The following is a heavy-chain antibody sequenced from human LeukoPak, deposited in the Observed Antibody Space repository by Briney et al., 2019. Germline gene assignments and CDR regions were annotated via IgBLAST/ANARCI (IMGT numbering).Heavy chain of an antibody. CDR2: ISSSSGYI. CDR3: ARDPGAYSSSPIDY. D-gene: IGHD6-6*01. Sequence: PGGSLRLSCAASGFTFSSYNMNWVRQAPGKGLEWVSSISSSSGYIYYADSVMGRFTISRDNAKNSLYLQMNSLRAEDTAVYYCARDPGAYSSSPIDYWGQGTLVTVSS. J-gene: IGHJ4*02. CDR1: GFTFSSYN. V-gene: IGHV3-21*01.